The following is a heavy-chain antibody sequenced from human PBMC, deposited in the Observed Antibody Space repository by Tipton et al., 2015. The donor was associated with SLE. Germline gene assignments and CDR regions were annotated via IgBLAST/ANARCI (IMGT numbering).Heavy chain of an antibody. D-gene: IGHD4-17*01. Sequence: SLRLSCVASGFSLSNHWMTWVRQAPGRGLEWVANIHRDGSETYYVDSVEGRFTISRDNAENSLFLQMNSLRAEDTAVYYCARDGRDYNKLEGFLDYWGQGALVTVSS. CDR2: IHRDGSET. V-gene: IGHV3-7*01. CDR1: GFSLSNHW. CDR3: ARDGRDYNKLEGFLDY. J-gene: IGHJ4*02.